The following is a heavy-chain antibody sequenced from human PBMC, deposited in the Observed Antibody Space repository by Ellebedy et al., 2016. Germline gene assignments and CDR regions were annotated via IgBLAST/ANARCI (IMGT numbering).Heavy chain of an antibody. J-gene: IGHJ6*02. CDR2: IVVGSGNT. CDR1: GFTFTSSA. CDR3: AADRTVYANYYYYGMDV. V-gene: IGHV1-58*02. Sequence: ASVKVSCKASGFTFTSSAMQWVRQARGQRLEWIGWIVVGSGNTNYAQKFQERVTITRDMSTSTAYMEPSSLRSEDTAVYYCAADRTVYANYYYYGMDVWGQGTTVTVSS. D-gene: IGHD2-8*01.